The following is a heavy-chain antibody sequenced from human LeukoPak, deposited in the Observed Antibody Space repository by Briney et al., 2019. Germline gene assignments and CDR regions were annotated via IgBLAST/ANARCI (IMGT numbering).Heavy chain of an antibody. V-gene: IGHV3-23*01. Sequence: PGGSLRLSCAASGFTFSSYAMSWVRQAPGKGLEWVSAISGSGGSTYYADSVKGRFTISRDNSKNTLYLQMNSLRAEDTAVYYCARDRSRDYYSYYGMDVWGQGTTVTVSS. CDR3: ARDRSRDYYSYYGMDV. CDR2: ISGSGGST. CDR1: GFTFSSYA. J-gene: IGHJ6*02.